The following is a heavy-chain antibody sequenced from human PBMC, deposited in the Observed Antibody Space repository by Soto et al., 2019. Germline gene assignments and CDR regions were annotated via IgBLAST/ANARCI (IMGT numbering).Heavy chain of an antibody. J-gene: IGHJ4*02. V-gene: IGHV3-30-3*01. Sequence: QVQLAESGGGVVQPGRSLRLSCAASGFTFSSYAMHWVRQAPGKGLEWVAVISYDGNNKYYADSVKGRFTISRDNSKNTLYLQMNGLRAEDTAVYYCARDGGEGNSAYDPDYFDSWGQGALVAVSS. CDR2: ISYDGNNK. CDR1: GFTFSSYA. D-gene: IGHD5-12*01. CDR3: ARDGGEGNSAYDPDYFDS.